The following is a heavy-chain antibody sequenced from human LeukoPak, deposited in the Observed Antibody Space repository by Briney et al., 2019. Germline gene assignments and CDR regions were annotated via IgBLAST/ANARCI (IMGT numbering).Heavy chain of an antibody. CDR3: ARGLPGHSYGYVRVSDH. CDR2: IKQDGSEK. CDR1: GFTFSSYW. J-gene: IGHJ4*02. V-gene: IGHV3-7*01. Sequence: GGSLRLSCAASGFTFSSYWMSWVRQAPGKGLEWVANIKQDGSEKYYVDSVKGRFTISRDNAKNSLYLQMNSLRAEDTAVYYCARGLPGHSYGYVRVSDHWGQGTLGTVSS. D-gene: IGHD5-18*01.